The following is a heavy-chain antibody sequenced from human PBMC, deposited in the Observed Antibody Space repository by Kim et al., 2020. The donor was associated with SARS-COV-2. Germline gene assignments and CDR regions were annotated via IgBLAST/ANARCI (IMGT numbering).Heavy chain of an antibody. V-gene: IGHV3-74*01. CDR2: T. J-gene: IGHJ5*02. D-gene: IGHD2-15*01. CDR3: ARDGWPIVFDP. Sequence: TSDAESGKGRFTIARDNAKNTLYMQRNSLRAEDTAVYYCARDGWPIVFDPWGQGTLVTVSS.